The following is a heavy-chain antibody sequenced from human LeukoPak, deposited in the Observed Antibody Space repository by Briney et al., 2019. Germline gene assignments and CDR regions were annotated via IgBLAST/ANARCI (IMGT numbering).Heavy chain of an antibody. V-gene: IGHV4-59*01. CDR2: IYYSGST. CDR3: ARSPLNYGDYDY. D-gene: IGHD4-17*01. Sequence: SSETLSLTCTVSGGSISSYYWSWIRQPPGKGLEWIGYIYYSGSTNYNPSLKSRVTIPVDTSKNQFSLKLSSVTAADTAVYYCARSPLNYGDYDYWGQGTLVTVSS. CDR1: GGSISSYY. J-gene: IGHJ4*02.